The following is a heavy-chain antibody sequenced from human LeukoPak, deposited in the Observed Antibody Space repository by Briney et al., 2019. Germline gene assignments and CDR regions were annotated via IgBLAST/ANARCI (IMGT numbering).Heavy chain of an antibody. CDR1: GGSMSSYY. CDR3: ARGPVGGATYYDGDAFDI. Sequence: SETLSLTCTVSGGSMSSYYWSWIRQSPGEGLEWIGYIYYSGSTNYNPSLKSRVTISVDTSKNQLSLKLSSVTAVDTAVYYCARGPVGGATYYDGDAFDIWGQGTMVTVSS. CDR2: IYYSGST. J-gene: IGHJ3*02. D-gene: IGHD1-26*01. V-gene: IGHV4-59*01.